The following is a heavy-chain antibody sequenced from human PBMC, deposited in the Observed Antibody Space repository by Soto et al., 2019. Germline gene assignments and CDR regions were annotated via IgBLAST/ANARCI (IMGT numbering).Heavy chain of an antibody. D-gene: IGHD2-15*01. CDR2: ISSTSTYI. CDR1: GFTFSSYS. J-gene: IGHJ4*02. V-gene: IGHV3-21*01. CDR3: ASEHCSGGSCDYYDY. Sequence: GGSLRLSCAASGFTFSSYSMNWVRQAPGKGLEWVSSISSTSTYIYYTDSVKGRFTISRDNAKNSLYLQMNSLRAEDTAVYYCASEHCSGGSCDYYDYWGQGTLVTVSS.